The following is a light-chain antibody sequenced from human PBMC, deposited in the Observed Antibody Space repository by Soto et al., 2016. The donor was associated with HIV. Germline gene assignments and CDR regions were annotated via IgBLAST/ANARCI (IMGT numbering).Light chain of an antibody. CDR1: NLGSKS. CDR3: QVWDPNTDNWV. CDR2: DDG. Sequence: ELTQPPSVSMAPGKTATITCGGNNLGSKSVHWYQQKPGQAPVLVVYDDGDRPSGIPERFSGSNSGNTATLTISRVEAGDEADYYCQVWDPNTDNWVFGGGTKLTVL. J-gene: IGLJ3*02. V-gene: IGLV3-21*03.